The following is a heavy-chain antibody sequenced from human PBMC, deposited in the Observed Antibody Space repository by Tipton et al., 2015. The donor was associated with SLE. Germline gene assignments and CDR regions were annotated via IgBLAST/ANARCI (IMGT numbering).Heavy chain of an antibody. CDR3: AKDYNYDYPDYN. CDR2: VNHSGGT. Sequence: GLVKPSETLSLTCGVSGVSFRGYYWSWVRQPPGKGLEWIGEVNHSGGTIYNPSLKSRVTISVDTSKSQFSLTLTSVTAADSAVYYCAKDYNYDYPDYNWGQGTLVIVSS. CDR1: GVSFRGYY. J-gene: IGHJ4*02. V-gene: IGHV4-34*01. D-gene: IGHD4-17*01.